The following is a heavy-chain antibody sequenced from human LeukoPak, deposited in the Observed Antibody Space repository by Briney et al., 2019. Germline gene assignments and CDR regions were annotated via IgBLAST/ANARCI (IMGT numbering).Heavy chain of an antibody. D-gene: IGHD1-14*01. Sequence: GGSLRLSCAASGFTLSSHFMNWVRQAPGKGLEWVSSIGSTGSPISYADSLKGRFSISRDNARSLVYLQINSLRPEDTAVYYCARERDSRMSHDALDLWGRGTMVTVSS. CDR1: GFTLSSHF. J-gene: IGHJ3*01. V-gene: IGHV3-21*06. CDR2: IGSTGSPI. CDR3: ARERDSRMSHDALDL.